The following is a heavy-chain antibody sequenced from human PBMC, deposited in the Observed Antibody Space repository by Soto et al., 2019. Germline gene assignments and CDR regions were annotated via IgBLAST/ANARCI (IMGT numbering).Heavy chain of an antibody. V-gene: IGHV1-46*01. CDR3: ARGPRVTYFDY. CDR1: GYTFTSYY. D-gene: IGHD2-21*02. J-gene: IGHJ4*02. Sequence: ASVKVSCKASGYTFTSYYIHWVRQAPGQGLEWMGIINPSGGNTSYAQSFQGRVTMTRDTSTSTVYMELSSLGSEDTAVYYCARGPRVTYFDYWGQGTLVTVSS. CDR2: INPSGGNT.